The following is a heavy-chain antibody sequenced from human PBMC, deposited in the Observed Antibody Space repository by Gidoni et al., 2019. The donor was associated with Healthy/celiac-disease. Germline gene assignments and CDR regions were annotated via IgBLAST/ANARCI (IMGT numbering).Heavy chain of an antibody. J-gene: IGHJ4*02. CDR2: ISGSGGST. CDR1: GFPFSSYA. D-gene: IGHD3-3*01. Sequence: EVQLVESGGGLVQPGGSLRLSWAASGFPFSSYAMSWVRQAPGKGLECVSAISGSGGSTYYADSVKGRFTISRDNSKNTLYLQMNSLRAEDTAVYYCAKDLQPTYYDFWSGTPGFDYWGQGTLVTVSS. V-gene: IGHV3-23*04. CDR3: AKDLQPTYYDFWSGTPGFDY.